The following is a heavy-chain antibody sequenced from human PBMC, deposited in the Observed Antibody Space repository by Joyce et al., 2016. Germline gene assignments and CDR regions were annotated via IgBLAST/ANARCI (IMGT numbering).Heavy chain of an antibody. Sequence: QVRLQESGPGLVRPSETLSLTCAVSGDSISGGNYWGWIRRPPGKGLEWIGSIHHSGSTYYSPSLIGNLHHNSRSRISMSVDTSTNQFFLNVTSVTANNTAIYFCVRHLRASGYFDRWGQGILVTVSS. J-gene: IGHJ4*02. V-gene: IGHV4-38-2*01. CDR1: GDSISGGNY. CDR2: IHHSGST. D-gene: IGHD3-3*01. CDR3: VRHLRASGYFDR.